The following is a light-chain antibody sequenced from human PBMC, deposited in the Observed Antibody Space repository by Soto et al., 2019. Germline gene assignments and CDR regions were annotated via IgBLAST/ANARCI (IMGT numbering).Light chain of an antibody. Sequence: EIVLTQSPATLSLSPGERATLSCRASQSVSNYLAWFQQKPGQAPRLLIYDAANRATGIPARFSGSGSGTDFTLTISSLEPEDFAVYSCQQRSSWPLLTFGGGTKVEL. CDR1: QSVSNY. CDR2: DAA. J-gene: IGKJ4*02. V-gene: IGKV3-11*01. CDR3: QQRSSWPLLT.